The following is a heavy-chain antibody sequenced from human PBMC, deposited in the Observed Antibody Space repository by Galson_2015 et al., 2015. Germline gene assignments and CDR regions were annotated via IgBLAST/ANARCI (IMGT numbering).Heavy chain of an antibody. CDR2: IKSKTDGGTT. Sequence: SLRLSCAASGFTFSNAWMSWVRQAPGKGLEWVGRIKSKTDGGTTDYAAPVKGRFTISRDDSKNTLYLQMNSLKTEDTAVYYCTTESIVVVPAACYYYGMDVWGQGTTVTVSS. CDR1: GFTFSNAW. J-gene: IGHJ6*02. D-gene: IGHD2-2*01. CDR3: TTESIVVVPAACYYYGMDV. V-gene: IGHV3-15*01.